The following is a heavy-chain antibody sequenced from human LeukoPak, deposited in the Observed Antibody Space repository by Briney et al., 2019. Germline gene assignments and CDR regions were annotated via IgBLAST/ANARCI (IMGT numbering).Heavy chain of an antibody. D-gene: IGHD3-10*01. Sequence: SETLSLTCAVYGGSFSGYYWSWIRQPPGKGLEWIGEINHSGSTNYNPSLKSRVTISVDTSKNQFSLKLSSVTAADTAVYYCARLKRRITMVRGTAGWFDPWGQGTLVTVSS. CDR2: INHSGST. J-gene: IGHJ5*02. CDR1: GGSFSGYY. CDR3: ARLKRRITMVRGTAGWFDP. V-gene: IGHV4-34*01.